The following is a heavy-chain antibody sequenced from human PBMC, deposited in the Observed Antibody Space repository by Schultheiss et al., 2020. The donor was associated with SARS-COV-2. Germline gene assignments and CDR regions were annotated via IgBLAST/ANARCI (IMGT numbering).Heavy chain of an antibody. CDR2: IKSKTDGGTT. Sequence: VGSLRLSCAASGFTFSNAWMNWVRQAPGKGLEWVGRIKSKTDGGTTDYAAPVKGRFTISRDDSKNTLYLQMNSLKTEDTAVYYCTTRGLDIVVVPAALWDYWGQGTLVTVSS. D-gene: IGHD2-2*03. J-gene: IGHJ4*02. CDR3: TTRGLDIVVVPAALWDY. CDR1: GFTFSNAW. V-gene: IGHV3-15*07.